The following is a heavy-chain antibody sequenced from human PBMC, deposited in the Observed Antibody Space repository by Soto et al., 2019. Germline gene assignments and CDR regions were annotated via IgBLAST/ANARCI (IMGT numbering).Heavy chain of an antibody. Sequence: SETLSLTCTVSGDSIRNQYWSWIRRPPGKGLEWIGYIYRSGSTKYNPSLESRLTISGHTSKNQFSLKLTSVTAADTAVYYCARTLDYGHMDVWGKGTTVTV. CDR1: GDSIRNQY. CDR3: ARTLDYGHMDV. CDR2: IYRSGST. V-gene: IGHV4-59*11. D-gene: IGHD3-16*01. J-gene: IGHJ6*03.